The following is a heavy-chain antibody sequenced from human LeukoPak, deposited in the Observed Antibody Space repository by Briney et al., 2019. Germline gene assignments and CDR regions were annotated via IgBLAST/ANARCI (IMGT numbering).Heavy chain of an antibody. V-gene: IGHV3-30*03. CDR3: ARDRARIYTDY. Sequence: GGSLRLSCAASGFTFSNFDMHWVRQAPGKGLEWVTVISDDGSKKYYADSVKGRFAISRDNSRNTLFLQMSSLRAEDTAVYYCARDRARIYTDYWGPGILVAVSS. J-gene: IGHJ4*02. CDR2: ISDDGSKK. D-gene: IGHD2/OR15-2a*01. CDR1: GFTFSNFD.